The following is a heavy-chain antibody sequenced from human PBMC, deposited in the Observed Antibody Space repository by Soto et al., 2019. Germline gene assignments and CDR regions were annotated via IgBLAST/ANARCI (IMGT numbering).Heavy chain of an antibody. CDR2: INHSGST. CDR1: GGSFSGYY. V-gene: IGHV4-34*01. CDR3: ARELRYFDWLSPKPKYYYYYGMDV. J-gene: IGHJ6*02. D-gene: IGHD3-9*01. Sequence: PSETLSLTCAVYGGSFSGYYWSWIRQPPGKGLEWIGEINHSGSTNYNPSLKSRVTISVDTSKNQFSLKLSSVTAADTAVYYCARELRYFDWLSPKPKYYYYYGMDVWGQGTTVTVSS.